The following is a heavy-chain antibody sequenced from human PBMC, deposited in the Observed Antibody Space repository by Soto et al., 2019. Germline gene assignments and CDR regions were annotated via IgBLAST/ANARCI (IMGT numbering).Heavy chain of an antibody. D-gene: IGHD3-9*01. CDR1: GDSVSSYY. Sequence: QVQLQESGPGLVKPSETLSLTCTVSGDSVSSYYWSWIRQPPGKGLEWIGYIYYSGSTNYNPSLMSRVTISVDPSKNQFSLKLSLVTAADTAVYYCARSHVILTGFSSPHFDYWGQGTLVTVSS. CDR2: IYYSGST. J-gene: IGHJ4*02. V-gene: IGHV4-59*02. CDR3: ARSHVILTGFSSPHFDY.